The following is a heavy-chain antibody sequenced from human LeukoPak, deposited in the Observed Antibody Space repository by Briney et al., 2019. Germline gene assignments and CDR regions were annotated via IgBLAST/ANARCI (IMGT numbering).Heavy chain of an antibody. J-gene: IGHJ3*02. CDR3: AKDKTYYDFWSGSHDAFDI. CDR2: ISGSGGST. D-gene: IGHD3-3*01. CDR1: GFTFSSYA. Sequence: GGSLRLSCAASGFTFSSYAMGWVRQAPGKGLEWVSAISGSGGSTYYADSVKGRFTISRDNSKNTLYLQMNSLRAEDTAVYYCAKDKTYYDFWSGSHDAFDIWGQGTMVTVSS. V-gene: IGHV3-23*01.